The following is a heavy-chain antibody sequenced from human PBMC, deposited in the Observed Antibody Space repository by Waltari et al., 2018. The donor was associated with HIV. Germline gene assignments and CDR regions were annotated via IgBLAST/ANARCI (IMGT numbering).Heavy chain of an antibody. Sequence: VQLVQSGAEVKRPGASVRVSCTSSGYTFSAYALNWVRQAPGQGLEWMGWINNYDGQTNFAEKFQGRVTMTTDTSKSTAYMELRSLRSDDTAVYFCARGVALVRGVKIRGHMDVWGQGTTVTVSS. CDR1: GYTFSAYA. D-gene: IGHD3-10*01. CDR2: INNYDGQT. V-gene: IGHV1-18*01. J-gene: IGHJ6*02. CDR3: ARGVALVRGVKIRGHMDV.